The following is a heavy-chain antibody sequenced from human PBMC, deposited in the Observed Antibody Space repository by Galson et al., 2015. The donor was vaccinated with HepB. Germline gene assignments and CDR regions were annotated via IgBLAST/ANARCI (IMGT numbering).Heavy chain of an antibody. V-gene: IGHV3-23*01. CDR3: AKGCGSVTCSNFDH. Sequence: SLRLSCAASGFTFSSFTMNWVRQAPGEGLQWVSTISGGGATYYADSVKGRFTISRDNSKNTLSLQMNSLRAEDTAIYHCAKGCGSVTCSNFDHWGQGILVTVSS. CDR1: GFTFSSFT. CDR2: ISGGGAT. D-gene: IGHD2-21*01. J-gene: IGHJ4*02.